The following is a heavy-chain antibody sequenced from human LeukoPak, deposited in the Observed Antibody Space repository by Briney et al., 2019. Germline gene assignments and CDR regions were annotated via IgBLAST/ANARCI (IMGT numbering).Heavy chain of an antibody. CDR2: IKQDESEK. V-gene: IGHV3-7*01. CDR3: ARVHVDTTMSGEFDY. D-gene: IGHD5-18*01. J-gene: IGHJ4*02. Sequence: GGSLRLSCAASGFTFISYWMSWVRQAPGKGLEWVAHIKQDESEKYYVDSVKGRFTISRDNAKNSLYLQMNRLRAEDTAVYYCARVHVDTTMSGEFDYWGQGTLVTVSS. CDR1: GFTFISYW.